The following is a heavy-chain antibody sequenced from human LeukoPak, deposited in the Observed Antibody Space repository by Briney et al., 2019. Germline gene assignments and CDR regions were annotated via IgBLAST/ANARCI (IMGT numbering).Heavy chain of an antibody. J-gene: IGHJ4*02. Sequence: GGSLRLSCAASGFTFSRYWMSWVRQAPGKGLEWVANIKQDGSEKYYVDSVKGRFTISRDNAKNSLYLQMNSLRAEDTAVYYCARDDSSGYWATFDYWGQGTLVTVSS. V-gene: IGHV3-7*01. CDR2: IKQDGSEK. CDR1: GFTFSRYW. D-gene: IGHD3-22*01. CDR3: ARDDSSGYWATFDY.